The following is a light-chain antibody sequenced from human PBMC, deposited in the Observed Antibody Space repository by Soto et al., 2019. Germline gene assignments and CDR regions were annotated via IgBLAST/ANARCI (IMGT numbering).Light chain of an antibody. Sequence: ILLTQSPSSLSSSVGDRVTITCRASQGIDTSLAWYKQKPGKAPKLLIYAASNFQSGVPSRFRGSGSGTDFTLTISSLKPEDFATYYCQQTYSTPPTFGQGTKVDIK. CDR1: QGIDTS. V-gene: IGKV1-39*01. CDR3: QQTYSTPPT. J-gene: IGKJ1*01. CDR2: AAS.